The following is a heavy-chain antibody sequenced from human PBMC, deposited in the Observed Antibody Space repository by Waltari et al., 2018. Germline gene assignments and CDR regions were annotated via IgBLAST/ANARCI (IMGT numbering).Heavy chain of an antibody. D-gene: IGHD4-17*01. V-gene: IGHV3-7*01. CDR1: GFTFSSYW. CDR2: IKQDGSEK. Sequence: EVQLVESGGGLVQPGGSLRLSCAASGFTFSSYWMSWVRQAPGKGLGWVANIKQDGSEKYYVDSVKGRFTISRDNAKNSLYLQMNSLRAEDTAVYYCARDPNYGDIDYWGQGTLVTVSS. J-gene: IGHJ4*02. CDR3: ARDPNYGDIDY.